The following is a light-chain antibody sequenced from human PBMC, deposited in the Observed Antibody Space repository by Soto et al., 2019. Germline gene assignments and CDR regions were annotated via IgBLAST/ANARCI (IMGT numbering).Light chain of an antibody. CDR3: YSTDSSGDHGV. CDR1: ALPKKY. CDR2: EDS. Sequence: SYELTQPPSVSVSPGQTARITCSGDALPKKYAYWYQQKSGQAPVLVMYEDSKRPSGIPERISGSSSGTKATLTISGAQVEDEAEYYCYSTDSSGDHGVFGGGTKVTVL. J-gene: IGLJ3*02. V-gene: IGLV3-10*01.